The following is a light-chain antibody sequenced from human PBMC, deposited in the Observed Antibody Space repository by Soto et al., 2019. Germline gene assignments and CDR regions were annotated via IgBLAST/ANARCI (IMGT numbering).Light chain of an antibody. J-gene: IGKJ4*01. CDR3: QQYHTWPIT. CDR1: QSLTSSY. Sequence: PGETATLSCRASQSLTSSYLAWYQQRPGQAPSLLIYGVSSRATGIPDRFSGSGSGTDFTLTITRLEPEDFAVYYCQQYHTWPITFGGGTKVEIK. CDR2: GVS. V-gene: IGKV3-20*01.